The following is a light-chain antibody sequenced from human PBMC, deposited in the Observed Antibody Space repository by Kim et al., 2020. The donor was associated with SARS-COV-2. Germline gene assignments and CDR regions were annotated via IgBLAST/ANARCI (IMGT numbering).Light chain of an antibody. CDR3: QTWATGIRV. V-gene: IGLV4-69*02. CDR1: SGHSNYA. J-gene: IGLJ3*02. Sequence: ASVKLTCTLSSGHSNYAIAWLQQQPEKGLRHLMKLNSDGSHTKGDGIPDRFSGSSSGGERYLTISSLQSEDEADYYCQTWATGIRVFGGGTQLTVL. CDR2: LNSDGSH.